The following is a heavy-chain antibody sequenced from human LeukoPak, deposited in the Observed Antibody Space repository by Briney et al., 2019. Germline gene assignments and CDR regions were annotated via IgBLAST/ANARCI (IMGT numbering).Heavy chain of an antibody. Sequence: GGSLTLSCAASGFTFSDYWMHWVRQAPGKGLVWVSRINGDGSGASYADSVKGRFTVSRDNAKNTLYLQMSRLRAEDTAVYYCARKWFDPGGQGTPVTVSS. V-gene: IGHV3-74*01. J-gene: IGHJ5*02. D-gene: IGHD1-14*01. CDR1: GFTFSDYW. CDR3: ARKWFDP. CDR2: INGDGSGA.